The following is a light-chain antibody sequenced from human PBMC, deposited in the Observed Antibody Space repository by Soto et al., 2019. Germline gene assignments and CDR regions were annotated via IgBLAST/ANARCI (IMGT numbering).Light chain of an antibody. CDR2: GNS. CDR3: QSYDTSLSGSYV. V-gene: IGLV1-40*01. J-gene: IGLJ1*01. Sequence: QSLLTQPPSGSGAPGQRVPISCPGNSSNFGAGYDVHWYQQLPGTAPKLLIYGNSNRPSGVPDRFSGSKSGTSASLAITGLQAEDEADYYCQSYDTSLSGSYVFGTGTKVTVL. CDR1: SSNFGAGYD.